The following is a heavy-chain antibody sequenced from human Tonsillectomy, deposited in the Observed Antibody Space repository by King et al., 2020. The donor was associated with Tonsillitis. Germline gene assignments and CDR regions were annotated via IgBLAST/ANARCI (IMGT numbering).Heavy chain of an antibody. J-gene: IGHJ3*02. D-gene: IGHD3-3*01. CDR1: GGSISSFY. CDR3: ARDSATYYDFWSGYSDAFDI. CDR2: IYNSGST. Sequence: QLQESGPGLVKLSETLSLTCTVSGGSISSFYWSWIRQPPGKGLEWIGYIYNSGSTNYNPSLKGRVSISVDTSKNHFSLKLSSVTAADTAMYFCARDSATYYDFWSGYSDAFDIWGQGTMVTVSS. V-gene: IGHV4-59*01.